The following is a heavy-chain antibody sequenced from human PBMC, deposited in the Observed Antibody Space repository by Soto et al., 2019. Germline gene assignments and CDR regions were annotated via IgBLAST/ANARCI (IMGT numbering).Heavy chain of an antibody. CDR1: GYSFTSYW. CDR3: ASHRIAAAGTGGMDV. J-gene: IGHJ6*02. Sequence: GESLKISCKGSGYSFTSYWISWVRQMPGKGLEWMGGIDPSDSYTNYSPSFQGHVTISADKSISTAYLQWSSLKASDTAMYYCASHRIAAAGTGGMDVWGQGTTVTVSS. D-gene: IGHD6-13*01. CDR2: IDPSDSYT. V-gene: IGHV5-10-1*01.